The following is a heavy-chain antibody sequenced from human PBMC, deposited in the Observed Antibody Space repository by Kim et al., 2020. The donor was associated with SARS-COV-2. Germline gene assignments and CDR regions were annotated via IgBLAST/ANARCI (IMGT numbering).Heavy chain of an antibody. CDR2: ISSDGTQK. CDR1: GFAFSDSP. CDR3: ATDWAAFSSGTYVFDF. Sequence: GGSLRLSCATSGFAFSDSPLHWVRQSLGTGLEWVALISSDGTQKNYANSVRGRFTISRDISKRTLFLQMNSLRPEDTAVYYCATDWAAFSSGTYVFDFWGRGTLVTVSS. D-gene: IGHD3-10*01. V-gene: IGHV3-30*04. J-gene: IGHJ4*02.